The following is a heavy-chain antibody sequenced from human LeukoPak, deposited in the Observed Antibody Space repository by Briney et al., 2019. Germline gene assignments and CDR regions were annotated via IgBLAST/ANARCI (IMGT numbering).Heavy chain of an antibody. Sequence: GGSLRLSCAASGFTFSSYSMNWVRQAPGKGREWVSYISSSGSTIYYADSVKGRFTISRDNAKNSLYLQMNSLRAEDTAVYYCAREYGGTMVRGFDYWGQGTLVTVSS. J-gene: IGHJ4*02. CDR1: GFTFSSYS. V-gene: IGHV3-48*04. CDR2: ISSSGSTI. CDR3: AREYGGTMVRGFDY. D-gene: IGHD3-10*01.